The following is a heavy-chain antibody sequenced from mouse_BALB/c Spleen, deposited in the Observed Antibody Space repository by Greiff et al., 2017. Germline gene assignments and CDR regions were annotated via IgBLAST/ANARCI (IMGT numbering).Heavy chain of an antibody. Sequence: QVQLQQSGAELVRPGTSVKISCKASGYTFTNYWLGWVKQRPGHGLEWIGDIYPGGGYTNYNEKFKGKATLTADTSSSTAYMQLSSLTSEDSAFYFCARVRYDHYYAMDYWGQGTSVTVSS. CDR2: IYPGGGYT. D-gene: IGHD2-14*01. CDR3: ARVRYDHYYAMDY. J-gene: IGHJ4*01. CDR1: GYTFTNYW. V-gene: IGHV1-63*02.